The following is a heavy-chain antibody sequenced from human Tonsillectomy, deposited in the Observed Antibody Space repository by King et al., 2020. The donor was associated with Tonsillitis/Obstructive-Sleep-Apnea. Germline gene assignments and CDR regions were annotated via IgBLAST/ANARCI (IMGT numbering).Heavy chain of an antibody. D-gene: IGHD2-15*01. V-gene: IGHV4-59*08. CDR2: IYNSGNT. CDR1: GASINTSY. CDR3: ARGYCSGGSGGSYYSDYYYMDV. Sequence: VQLQESGPGLVKPSETLSLTCTVSGASINTSYWSWIRQPPGKGLEWIGYIYNSGNTNYNPSVKSRVTMSVDTSKNQFSLKLTSVTAADTAVYYCARGYCSGGSGGSYYSDYYYMDVWGKGTTVTVSS. J-gene: IGHJ6*03.